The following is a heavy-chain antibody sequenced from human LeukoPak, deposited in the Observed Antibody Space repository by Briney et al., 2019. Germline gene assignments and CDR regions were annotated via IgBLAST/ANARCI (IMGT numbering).Heavy chain of an antibody. CDR3: AAYRDIVVVPAADY. J-gene: IGHJ4*02. CDR1: GFTFTSSA. D-gene: IGHD2-2*01. V-gene: IGHV1-58*01. Sequence: SVKVSCKASGFTFTSSAVQWVRQARGQRLEWIGWIVVGSGNTNYAQKFQERVTITRDMSTSTAYMELSSLRSEDTAVYYCAAYRDIVVVPAADYWGQGTLVTVSS. CDR2: IVVGSGNT.